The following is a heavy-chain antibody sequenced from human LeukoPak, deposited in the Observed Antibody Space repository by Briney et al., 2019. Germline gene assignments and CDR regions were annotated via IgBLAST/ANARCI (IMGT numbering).Heavy chain of an antibody. V-gene: IGHV4-30-2*01. D-gene: IGHD3-22*01. J-gene: IGHJ4*02. Sequence: SQTLSLTCTVSGGSISSGGYYWSWIRQPPGKGLEWIGYIYHSGSTYYNPSLKSRVTISVDRSKNQFSLKLSSVTAADTAVYYCASERYYDSSGYSDYWGQGTLVTVSS. CDR1: GGSISSGGYY. CDR2: IYHSGST. CDR3: ASERYYDSSGYSDY.